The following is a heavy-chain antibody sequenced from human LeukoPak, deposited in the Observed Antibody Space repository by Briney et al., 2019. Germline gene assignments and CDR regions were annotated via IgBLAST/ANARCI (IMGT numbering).Heavy chain of an antibody. D-gene: IGHD6-19*01. CDR3: ARDQGSGWYSY. V-gene: IGHV4-59*01. CDR2: SYYSGST. CDR1: GGSISTYY. J-gene: IGHJ4*02. Sequence: SDTLSLTCTVSGGSISTYYWSWIRQPPGKGLEWIGYSYYSGSTNYNPSLKSRVTISVDTSRNQFSLKLSSVTAADTAVYYCARDQGSGWYSYWGQGTLVTVSS.